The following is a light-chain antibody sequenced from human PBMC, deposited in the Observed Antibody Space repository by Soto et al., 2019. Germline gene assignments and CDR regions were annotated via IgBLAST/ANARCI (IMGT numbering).Light chain of an antibody. CDR3: QHFKTCPIT. J-gene: IGKJ5*01. CDR2: DAS. CDR1: QSIGTL. Sequence: DIQMTQSPSTLSASLGAKVTITCRASQSIGTLLAWYQQTPGRAPNLLIYDASSLQSGVPSSFSGSGSGTEFTSTISSLQPDDVATYYCQHFKTCPITVGHGTRLEIK. V-gene: IGKV1-5*01.